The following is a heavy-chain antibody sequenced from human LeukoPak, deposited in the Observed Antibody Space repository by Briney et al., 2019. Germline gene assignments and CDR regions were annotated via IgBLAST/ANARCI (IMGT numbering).Heavy chain of an antibody. CDR2: IYYSGST. Sequence: SSETLSLTCTVSGGSISSSSYYWGWIRQPPGKGLEWIGSIYYSGSTYYNPSLKSRVTISVDTSKNQFSLKLSSVTAADTAVYYCARVPSSSWSTVFDYWGQGTLVTVSS. D-gene: IGHD6-13*01. CDR3: ARVPSSSWSTVFDY. J-gene: IGHJ4*02. V-gene: IGHV4-39*07. CDR1: GGSISSSSYY.